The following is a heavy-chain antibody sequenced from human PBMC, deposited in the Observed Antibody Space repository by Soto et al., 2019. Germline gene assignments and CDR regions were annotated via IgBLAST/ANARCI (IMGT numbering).Heavy chain of an antibody. D-gene: IGHD6-19*01. CDR1: GYTFTSYA. CDR2: ISAYNGNT. CDR3: ARSSSGWHDAFDI. V-gene: IGHV1-18*01. J-gene: IGHJ3*02. Sequence: AASVKVSCKASGYTFTSYAMHWVRQAPGQRLEWMGWISAYNGNTNYAQKLQGRVTMTTDTSTSTAYMELRSLRSDDTAVYYCARSSSGWHDAFDIWGQGTMVTVSS.